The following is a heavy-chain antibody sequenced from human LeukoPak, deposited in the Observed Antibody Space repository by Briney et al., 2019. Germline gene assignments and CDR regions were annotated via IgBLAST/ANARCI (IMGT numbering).Heavy chain of an antibody. J-gene: IGHJ4*02. D-gene: IGHD3-9*01. Sequence: SQTLSLTCTVSGGSISSGDYYWSWIRQPPGKRLEWIGEISHSGSTYFNPSLKSRLTISVDTSKNQFSLKLSSVTAADTAVYFCARSPRLRHFDWLPNYTDYWGQGTLVTVSS. CDR2: ISHSGST. CDR3: ARSPRLRHFDWLPNYTDY. V-gene: IGHV4-30-4*01. CDR1: GGSISSGDYY.